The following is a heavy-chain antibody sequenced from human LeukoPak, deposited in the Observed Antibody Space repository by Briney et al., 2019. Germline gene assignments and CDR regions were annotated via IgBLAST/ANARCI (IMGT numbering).Heavy chain of an antibody. CDR2: ISGSGGGT. V-gene: IGHV3-23*01. D-gene: IGHD4-17*01. J-gene: IGHJ4*02. Sequence: GGSLRLSCAASGFTFSNYAMSWGRQAPGKGLEWGSAISGSGGGTYNADSVKGRFTISRDNSMNTLHLQMNSLRGEDTAVYYCAKRTTTSYLDYWGRGTLVTVSS. CDR1: GFTFSNYA. CDR3: AKRTTTSYLDY.